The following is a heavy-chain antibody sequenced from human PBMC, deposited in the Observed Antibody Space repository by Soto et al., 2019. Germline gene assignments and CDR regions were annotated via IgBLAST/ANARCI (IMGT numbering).Heavy chain of an antibody. Sequence: PSETLSLTCTVSGGSISSYYWSWIRQPPGKGLEWIGYIYYSGSTNYNPSLKSRVTISVATSKNQFSLKLSSVTAADTAVYYCARDRDSSAYDDAFDIWGQGTMVTVS. J-gene: IGHJ3*02. CDR1: GGSISSYY. CDR3: ARDRDSSAYDDAFDI. CDR2: IYYSGST. D-gene: IGHD3-22*01. V-gene: IGHV4-59*01.